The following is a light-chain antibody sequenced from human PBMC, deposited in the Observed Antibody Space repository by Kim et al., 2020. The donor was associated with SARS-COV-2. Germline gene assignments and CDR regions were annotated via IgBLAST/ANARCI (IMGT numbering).Light chain of an antibody. CDR2: DTT. J-gene: IGKJ1*01. V-gene: IGKV1-33*01. CDR3: QRYDDLWM. Sequence: DIQMTQSPSSLSASVGDRVIITCQTSQDIGQHLNWYQQKPRKAPKLLIYDTTHLESGVPSRFSGNGFRTDYTLTISSLQPEDFATYFCQRYDDLWMFGPGTKVDIK. CDR1: QDIGQH.